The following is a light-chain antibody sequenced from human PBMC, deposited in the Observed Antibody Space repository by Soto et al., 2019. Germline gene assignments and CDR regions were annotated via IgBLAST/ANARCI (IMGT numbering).Light chain of an antibody. CDR2: EVT. Sequence: QSVLTQPASVSGSPGQSITISCTGTSSDVGGYNYVSWYQQHPGQAPKLIIYEVTNRPSGISNRFSGSKSGNTASLTISGLQTEYEADDYCISFTSRHIYVFGTGTKVTVL. V-gene: IGLV2-14*01. CDR3: ISFTSRHIYV. CDR1: SSDVGGYNY. J-gene: IGLJ1*01.